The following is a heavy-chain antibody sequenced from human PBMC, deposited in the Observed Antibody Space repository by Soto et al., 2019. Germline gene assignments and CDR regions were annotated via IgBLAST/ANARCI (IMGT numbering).Heavy chain of an antibody. V-gene: IGHV1-18*01. J-gene: IGHJ3*02. Sequence: AASVKVSWKASGYTFTSYGISWVRQAPGQGLEWMGWISAYNGNTNYAQKLQGRVTMTTDTSTSTAYMELRSLRSDDTAVYYCARAEVVVAARAFDIWGQGTIVPVSS. CDR2: ISAYNGNT. CDR1: GYTFTSYG. CDR3: ARAEVVVAARAFDI. D-gene: IGHD2-15*01.